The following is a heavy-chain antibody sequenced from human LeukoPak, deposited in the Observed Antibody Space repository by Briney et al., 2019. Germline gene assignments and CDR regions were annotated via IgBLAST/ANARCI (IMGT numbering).Heavy chain of an antibody. CDR1: GFTFSSYW. CDR3: AATRVCGGVLLRPNCLYFED. V-gene: IGHV3-74*01. Sequence: GGSLRLSCAASGFTFSSYWMHWVRQAPGKGLVWVSHINSDGSRTSYADSVKGRFTVSRDNSKNTLYLQMNSLRAEDTAIYYCAATRVCGGVLLRPNCLYFEDWGQGTLVTVSS. CDR2: INSDGSRT. D-gene: IGHD3-10*01. J-gene: IGHJ4*02.